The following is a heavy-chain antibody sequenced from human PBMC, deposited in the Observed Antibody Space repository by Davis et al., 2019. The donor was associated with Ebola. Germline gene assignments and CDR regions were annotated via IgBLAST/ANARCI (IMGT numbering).Heavy chain of an antibody. Sequence: PGGSLRLSCAASGFTLFDYWLSWVRQVPGKRPEWVANIRHEGTAKFYAGSVEGRFIISRDNSKNLVFLEMNSLRAEDTAVYYCARDGYGGFLDLWGRGTLVTVSS. J-gene: IGHJ2*01. CDR1: GFTLFDYW. D-gene: IGHD2-2*03. CDR3: ARDGYGGFLDL. V-gene: IGHV3-7*03. CDR2: IRHEGTAK.